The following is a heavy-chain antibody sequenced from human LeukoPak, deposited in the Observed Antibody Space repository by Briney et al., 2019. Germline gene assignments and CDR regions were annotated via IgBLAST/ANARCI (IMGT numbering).Heavy chain of an antibody. J-gene: IGHJ6*03. CDR1: GFTFSSYG. D-gene: IGHD3-10*01. CDR3: AKGYSGSRYMDV. CDR2: IRYDGSNK. V-gene: IGHV3-30*02. Sequence: GGSLRLSCAASGFTFSSYGMHWVRQAPGKGLEWVAFIRYDGSNKYYADSVKGRFTISRDNSKNTLYLQMNSLRAEDTAVYYCAKGYSGSRYMDVWGKRDHGHRLL.